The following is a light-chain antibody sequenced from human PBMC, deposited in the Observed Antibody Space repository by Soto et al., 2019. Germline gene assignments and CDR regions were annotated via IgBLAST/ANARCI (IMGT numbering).Light chain of an antibody. Sequence: DIQLTQSPSFLSASVGDRVTITCRASQGISGYLAWYQQKPGKAPKLLIYGATTLRSGVPSRFSGTGSGTEFTLTISSLQPEDFATYYCQQLTRDPRGFTFGPGTKVDIK. CDR2: GAT. CDR1: QGISGY. J-gene: IGKJ3*01. V-gene: IGKV1-9*01. CDR3: QQLTRDPRGFT.